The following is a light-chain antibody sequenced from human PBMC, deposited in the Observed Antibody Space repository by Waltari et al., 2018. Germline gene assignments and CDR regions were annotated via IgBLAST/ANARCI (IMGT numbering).Light chain of an antibody. CDR3: ISHASNNVVV. V-gene: IGLV2-14*01. J-gene: IGLJ2*01. Sequence: QSALTQPASVSGSPGQSITISCTGTSSDVGSYDYVSWYQQHPGKAPKVMIYDVSNRPSGFSNRFSASKTANTASLTISELLADDEADYYCISHASNNVVVFGGGTKLTVL. CDR2: DVS. CDR1: SSDVGSYDY.